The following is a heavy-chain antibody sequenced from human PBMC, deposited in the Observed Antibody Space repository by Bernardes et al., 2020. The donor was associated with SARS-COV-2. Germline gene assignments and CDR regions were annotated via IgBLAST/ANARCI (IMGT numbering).Heavy chain of an antibody. CDR1: GFTFRIYA. D-gene: IGHD1-1*01. Sequence: GGSLRLSCAASGFTFRIYAMNWVRQVPGKGPEWVSGIVGDGSHISYADSVKGRFTISRDNSKNTLYLQMNSLRAEDTAIYYCAKDLQPDAAWNFDHWGQGTLVTVSS. V-gene: IGHV3-23*01. CDR2: IVGDGSHI. CDR3: AKDLQPDAAWNFDH. J-gene: IGHJ4*02.